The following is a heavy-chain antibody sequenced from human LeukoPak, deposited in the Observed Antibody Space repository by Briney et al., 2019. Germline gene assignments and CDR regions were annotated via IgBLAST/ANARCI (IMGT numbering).Heavy chain of an antibody. D-gene: IGHD3-3*01. CDR2: IKQDGTEK. V-gene: IGHV3-7*03. J-gene: IGHJ4*02. CDR1: GFTFSTYW. CDR3: SRDFWRFGFDF. Sequence: GGSLRLSCAASGFTFSTYWMSWVRQAPGKGLEWVAVIKQDGTEKYYVDSVKGRFTISRDNAKNSLYLQMNSLRAEDTAVYYCSRDFWRFGFDFWGQGTLVTVSS.